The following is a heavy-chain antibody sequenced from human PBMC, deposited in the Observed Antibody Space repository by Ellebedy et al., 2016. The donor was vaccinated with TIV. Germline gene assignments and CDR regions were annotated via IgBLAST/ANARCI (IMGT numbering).Heavy chain of an antibody. V-gene: IGHV1-3*01. CDR1: GYTFSNYA. CDR3: ARSADNYPFDY. J-gene: IGHJ4*02. D-gene: IGHD5-24*01. CDR2: IYAGNGYT. Sequence: ASVKVSCKASGYTFSNYAIHWLRQALGQRLEWMGWIYAGNGYTKYSQNFQGRVTITWDTSASTAYMDLSSLTSEDTAVYFCARSADNYPFDYWGQGTLVTVSS.